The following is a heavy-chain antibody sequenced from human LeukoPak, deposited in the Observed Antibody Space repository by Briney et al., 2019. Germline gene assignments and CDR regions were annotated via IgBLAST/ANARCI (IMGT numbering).Heavy chain of an antibody. J-gene: IGHJ4*02. V-gene: IGHV3-74*01. D-gene: IGHD3-22*01. Sequence: GGSLRLSCAASGFMFRNYWMHWVRQAPGKGLVWVSRISNNGSNTIYADSVKGRFTISRDNAKNTLYLQMNSLRAEDTAVYYCSTGAFYSDRLDYWGQGTLVTVSS. CDR3: STGAFYSDRLDY. CDR2: ISNNGSNT. CDR1: GFMFRNYW.